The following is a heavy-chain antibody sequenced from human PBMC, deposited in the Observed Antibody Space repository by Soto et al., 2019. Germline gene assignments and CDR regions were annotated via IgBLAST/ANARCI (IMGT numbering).Heavy chain of an antibody. Sequence: GASVKVSCKASGYTFTSYAMHWVRQAPGQRLEWMGWINAGNGNTKYSQKFQGRVTMTRNTSISTAYMELSSLRSEDTAVYYCARVNRYCSGGSCYSNPNYYYYYGMDVWGQGTTVTVSS. V-gene: IGHV1-3*01. CDR3: ARVNRYCSGGSCYSNPNYYYYYGMDV. J-gene: IGHJ6*02. D-gene: IGHD2-15*01. CDR1: GYTFTSYA. CDR2: INAGNGNT.